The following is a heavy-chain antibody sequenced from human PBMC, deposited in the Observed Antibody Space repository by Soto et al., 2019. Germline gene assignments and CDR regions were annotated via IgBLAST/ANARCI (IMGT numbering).Heavy chain of an antibody. CDR1: GFNFEEYG. J-gene: IGHJ4*02. CDR3: ARGDIAVAVSSDY. D-gene: IGHD6-19*01. V-gene: IGHV3-20*04. CDR2: SNWDGDDT. Sequence: EVHLVESGGRMVRPGESLRLSCAASGFNFEEYGMTWVRQAPGKGLEWVAGSNWDGDDTGYADSVQGRFTISRDNAKKSLYLQMNSLRVEDAAVYYCARGDIAVAVSSDYWGQGTLVTVSS.